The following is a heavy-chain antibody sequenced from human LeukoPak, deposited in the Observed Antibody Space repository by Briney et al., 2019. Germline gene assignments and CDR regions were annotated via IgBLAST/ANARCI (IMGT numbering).Heavy chain of an antibody. D-gene: IGHD3-22*01. V-gene: IGHV3-74*01. CDR2: INRDGINT. J-gene: IGHJ3*02. CDR1: GFTFSSYW. Sequence: PGGSLRLSCAASGFTFSSYWMHWVRQAPGKGLVWVSRINRDGINTSYADSVKGRFTISRDNSKNTLYLQMNSLRAEDTAVYYCAKDLNGRSSGYYYVDAFDIWGQGTMVTVSS. CDR3: AKDLNGRSSGYYYVDAFDI.